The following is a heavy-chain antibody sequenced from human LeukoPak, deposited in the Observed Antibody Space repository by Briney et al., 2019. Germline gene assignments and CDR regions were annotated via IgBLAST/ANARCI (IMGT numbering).Heavy chain of an antibody. CDR3: ASSYYYGSGSYHGDAFDI. V-gene: IGHV5-51*01. CDR2: IYPGDSDT. CDR1: GYSFTSYW. D-gene: IGHD3-10*01. J-gene: IGHJ3*02. Sequence: GESLKISCKGSGYSFTSYWIGWVRQMPGKGLEWVGIIYPGDSDTRYSPSFQGQVTISADKSICTAYLQWSSLKASDTAMYYCASSYYYGSGSYHGDAFDIWGQGTMVTVSS.